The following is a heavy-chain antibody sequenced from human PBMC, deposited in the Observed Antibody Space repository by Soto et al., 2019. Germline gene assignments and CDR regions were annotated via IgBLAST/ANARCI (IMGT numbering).Heavy chain of an antibody. D-gene: IGHD3-10*01. CDR1: GGTFSSYA. V-gene: IGHV1-69*13. CDR3: ASSSGSYYAY. J-gene: IGHJ4*02. Sequence: VASVKVSWKASGGTFSSYAISWVRQAPGQGLEWMGGIIPIFGTANYAQKFQGRVTITADESTSTAYMELSSLRSEGTAVYYCASSSGSYYAYWGQGTLVTVSS. CDR2: IIPIFGTA.